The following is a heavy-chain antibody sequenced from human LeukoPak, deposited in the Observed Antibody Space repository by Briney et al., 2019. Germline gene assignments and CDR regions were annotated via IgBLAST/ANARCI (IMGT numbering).Heavy chain of an antibody. CDR1: GFTFSSYA. CDR2: ISGSGGST. D-gene: IGHD4-17*01. CDR3: AKGHYGDYKSLGY. J-gene: IGHJ4*02. V-gene: IGHV3-23*01. Sequence: GGPLRLSCAASGFTFSSYAMSWVRQAPGKGLEWVSAISGSGGSTYYADSVKGRFTISRDNSKNTLYLQMNSLRAEDTAVYYCAKGHYGDYKSLGYWGQGTLVTVSS.